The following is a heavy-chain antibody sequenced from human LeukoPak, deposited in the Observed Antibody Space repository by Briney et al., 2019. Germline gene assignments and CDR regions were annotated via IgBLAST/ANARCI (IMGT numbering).Heavy chain of an antibody. CDR3: AVPKWELLN. CDR1: GFIFSSYS. J-gene: IGHJ4*02. Sequence: GGSLRLSCAASGFIFSSYSMSWVRQAPGKGLEWVSAIGVSGGNTYYADSVKGRFTISRDNSKNTLYLQMNSQRVEDTAVYYCAVPKWELLNWGQGTRVTVSS. D-gene: IGHD1-26*01. CDR2: IGVSGGNT. V-gene: IGHV3-23*01.